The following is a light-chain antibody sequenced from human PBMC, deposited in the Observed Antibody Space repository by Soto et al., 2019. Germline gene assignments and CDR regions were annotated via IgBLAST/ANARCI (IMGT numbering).Light chain of an antibody. CDR2: GAS. CDR3: QQYGSSGT. CDR1: QSVSSN. Sequence: EIVMTQSPATLSVSPGERATLSCRASQSVSSNLAWYKQKPGQDPXXLIYGASSRATGIPDRFSGSGSGTDFPLTISRMEPEDFAVDDCQQYGSSGTFGQGTKVDI. V-gene: IGKV3-20*01. J-gene: IGKJ1*01.